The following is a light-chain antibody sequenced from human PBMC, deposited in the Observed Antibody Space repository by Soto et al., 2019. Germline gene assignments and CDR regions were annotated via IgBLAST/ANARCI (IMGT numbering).Light chain of an antibody. Sequence: EIVLTQSPGTLSLSPGERATLSCRASQNVRDSYLAWYQQKPGQAPSLLLYDTSTRATGVPDRFSGSGSGTDFALTISRVEPEDFAVYFCQQYGSSPGTFGQGTKVEI. V-gene: IGKV3-20*01. CDR3: QQYGSSPGT. CDR1: QNVRDSY. CDR2: DTS. J-gene: IGKJ1*01.